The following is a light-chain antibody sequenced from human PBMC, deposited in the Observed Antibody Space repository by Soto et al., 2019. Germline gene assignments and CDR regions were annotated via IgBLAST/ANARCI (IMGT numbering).Light chain of an antibody. J-gene: IGKJ1*01. Sequence: EIVITQSPSTVSVSPGERATLSCRASQSVSSNLAWYQQKPGQAPRLLIYGASTRATGIPARFSGSGSGTEFTLTISSLQSEDFAVYYCQQYNNWPPWTFGQGTKVDI. CDR1: QSVSSN. CDR2: GAS. CDR3: QQYNNWPPWT. V-gene: IGKV3-15*01.